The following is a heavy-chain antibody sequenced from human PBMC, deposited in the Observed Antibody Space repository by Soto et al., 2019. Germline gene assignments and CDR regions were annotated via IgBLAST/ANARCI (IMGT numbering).Heavy chain of an antibody. D-gene: IGHD3-10*01. J-gene: IGHJ6*02. V-gene: IGHV3-15*07. CDR1: GFTFSNAW. CDR3: TTDGPLLLWFGAPTYYGMDV. Sequence: PGGSLRLSCAASGFTFSNAWMNWVRQAPGKGLEWVGRIKSKTDGGTTDYAAPVKGRFTISRDDSKNTLYLQMNSLKTEDTAVYYCTTDGPLLLWFGAPTYYGMDVWGQGNTVTVAS. CDR2: IKSKTDGGTT.